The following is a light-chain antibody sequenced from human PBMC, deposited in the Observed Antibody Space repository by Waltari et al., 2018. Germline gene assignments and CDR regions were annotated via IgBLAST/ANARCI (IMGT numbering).Light chain of an antibody. Sequence: QLVLTQSPSASASLGASVKLTCTLSSGHSSNAIAWHQQQPEKGPRYLMKVNSDGSHSKGDGIPDRFSGSSSGAGRYLTISSLQSEDEADYYCQTGGHGTWVFGGGTKLTVL. CDR2: VNSDGSH. J-gene: IGLJ3*02. CDR1: SGHSSNA. CDR3: QTGGHGTWV. V-gene: IGLV4-69*01.